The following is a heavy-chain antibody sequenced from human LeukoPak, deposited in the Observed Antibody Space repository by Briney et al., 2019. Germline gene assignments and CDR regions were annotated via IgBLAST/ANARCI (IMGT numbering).Heavy chain of an antibody. Sequence: PGGSLRLSCAASGFTFSSYWMNWARQAPGKGLEWVANIKQDGSEKYYVDSVKGRFTISRDNAKSSLYLQMNSLRAEDTAVYYCARDPTDAYVDYWGQGTLVTVSS. J-gene: IGHJ4*02. CDR3: ARDPTDAYVDY. CDR2: IKQDGSEK. V-gene: IGHV3-7*03. CDR1: GFTFSSYW.